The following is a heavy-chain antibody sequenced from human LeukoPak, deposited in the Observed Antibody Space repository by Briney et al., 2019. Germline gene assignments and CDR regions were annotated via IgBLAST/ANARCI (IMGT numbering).Heavy chain of an antibody. V-gene: IGHV3-74*01. CDR3: AKDLVAGYNYGFDY. Sequence: GGSLRLSCAASGFTFSSYWMHWVRQAPGKGLVWVSRINSDGSSTSYADSVKGRFTISRDNAKNTLYLQMNSLRAEDTALYYCAKDLVAGYNYGFDYWGQGTLVTVSS. CDR2: INSDGSST. J-gene: IGHJ4*02. CDR1: GFTFSSYW. D-gene: IGHD5-24*01.